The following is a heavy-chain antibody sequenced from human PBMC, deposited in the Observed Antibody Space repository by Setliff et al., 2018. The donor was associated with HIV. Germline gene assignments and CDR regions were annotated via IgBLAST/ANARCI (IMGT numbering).Heavy chain of an antibody. CDR2: IYKTGST. CDR3: ARGGRKDLTDN. J-gene: IGHJ4*02. CDR1: GDSISSGGYF. Sequence: KPSETLSLTCTVSGDSISSGGYFWIWIRQHPGQGLEWMGYIYKTGSTYYNLSLKSRMTISLDTSKNQFFLKLNSVTAADTAVYYCARGGRKDLTDNWGQGTLVTVSS. V-gene: IGHV4-31*03. D-gene: IGHD3-16*01.